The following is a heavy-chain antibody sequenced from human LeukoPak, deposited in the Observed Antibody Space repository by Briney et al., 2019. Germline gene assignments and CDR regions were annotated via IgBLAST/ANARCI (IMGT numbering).Heavy chain of an antibody. V-gene: IGHV1-69*05. CDR3: ARARGDFWSGYYINYYYYYMDV. D-gene: IGHD3-3*01. CDR2: IIPIFGTA. J-gene: IGHJ6*03. Sequence: SVKVSCRASGGTFSSYAISWVRQAPGQGLEWMGGIIPIFGTANYAQKFQGRVTITTDESTSTAYMELSSLRSEDTAVYYCARARGDFWSGYYINYYYYYMDVWGKGTTVTVSS. CDR1: GGTFSSYA.